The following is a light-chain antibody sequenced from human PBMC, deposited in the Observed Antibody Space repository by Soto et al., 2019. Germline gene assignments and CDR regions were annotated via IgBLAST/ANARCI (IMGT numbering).Light chain of an antibody. CDR2: EVT. CDR3: SSSSRSSTLII. CDR1: SSDVGNYIY. J-gene: IGLJ1*01. V-gene: IGLV2-14*01. Sequence: QSVLAQPASVSGSPGQSITISCTGTSSDVGNYIYVSWYQQYPGKAPKLMIYEVTNRPSGVSNRFSGSKSGNTASLTISGLQAEDEADYYCSSSSRSSTLIIFGTGTKV.